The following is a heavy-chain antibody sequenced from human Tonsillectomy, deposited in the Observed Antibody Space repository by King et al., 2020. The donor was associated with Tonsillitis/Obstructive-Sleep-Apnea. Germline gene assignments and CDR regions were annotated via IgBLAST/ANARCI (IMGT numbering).Heavy chain of an antibody. CDR1: GFNFNIYS. J-gene: IGHJ6*03. CDR3: ARHQGGNYYHYYMDV. V-gene: IGHV3-21*01. CDR2: ITSTSSYI. D-gene: IGHD3-16*01. Sequence: VQLVESGGGLVKPGGSLRLSCAASGFNFNIYSMDWVRQAPGKGLEWVSSITSTSSYIYSAESVKGRFTISRDNANNSLYLQMHSLCPEDTADYYCARHQGGNYYHYYMDVWGKGTTVTVSS.